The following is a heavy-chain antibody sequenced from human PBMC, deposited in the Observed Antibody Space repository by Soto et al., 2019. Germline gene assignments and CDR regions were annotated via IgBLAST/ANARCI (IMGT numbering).Heavy chain of an antibody. V-gene: IGHV3-23*01. J-gene: IGHJ3*02. CDR1: GFTFSSYA. Sequence: EVQLLESGGGLVQPGGSLRLSCAASGFTFSSYAMSWVRQAPGKGLEWVSAISGSGGSTYYADYVKGRFTISRDNSKNALYLRMTGLRAEDTAVYYCAKIKRSLWAVDAFDIWGQGTMDTVST. CDR2: ISGSGGST. CDR3: AKIKRSLWAVDAFDI. D-gene: IGHD2-21*01.